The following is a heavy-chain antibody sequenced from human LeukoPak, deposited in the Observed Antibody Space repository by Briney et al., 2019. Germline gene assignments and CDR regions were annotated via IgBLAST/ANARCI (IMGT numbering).Heavy chain of an antibody. J-gene: IGHJ4*02. CDR2: IYYSGST. CDR3: ARQSTSGYSSGWYSH. V-gene: IGHV4-39*01. Sequence: PSETLSLTCTVSGGSISSGSYYWGWIRQPPGKGLEWIGSIYYSGSTYYNPSLKSRVTISVDTSKNQFSLKLSSVTAADTAVYYCARQSTSGYSSGWYSHWGQGTLVTVSS. CDR1: GGSISSGSYY. D-gene: IGHD6-19*01.